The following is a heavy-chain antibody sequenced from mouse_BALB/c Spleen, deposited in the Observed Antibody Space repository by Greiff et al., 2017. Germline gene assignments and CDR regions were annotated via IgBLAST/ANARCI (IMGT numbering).Heavy chain of an antibody. CDR3: ARTTAPNYAMDY. CDR2: ISSGGSYT. Sequence: DVHLVESGGDLVKPGGSLKLSCAASGFTFSSYGMSWVRQTPDKRLEWVATISSGGSYTYYPDSVKGRFTISRDNAKNTLYLQMSSLKSEDTAMYYCARTTAPNYAMDYWGQGTSVTVSS. V-gene: IGHV5-6*01. CDR1: GFTFSSYG. J-gene: IGHJ4*01. D-gene: IGHD1-2*01.